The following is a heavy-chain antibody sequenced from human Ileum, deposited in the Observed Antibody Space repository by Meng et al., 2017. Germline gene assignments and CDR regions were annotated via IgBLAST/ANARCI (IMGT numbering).Heavy chain of an antibody. D-gene: IGHD3-10*01. CDR1: GGSFSGYY. V-gene: IGHV4-34*01. CDR3: ARYGGSGSYWHFDP. J-gene: IGHJ2*01. Sequence: QVQLQQWGAGLLKPSETLSRTCAVYGGSFSGYYWTWSRQPPGKGLEWIGEIHHSGSTNYNPSLKSRVTMSIDTSKIQFSLELSSVTAADAAVYYCARYGGSGSYWHFDPWGRGTLVTVSS. CDR2: IHHSGST.